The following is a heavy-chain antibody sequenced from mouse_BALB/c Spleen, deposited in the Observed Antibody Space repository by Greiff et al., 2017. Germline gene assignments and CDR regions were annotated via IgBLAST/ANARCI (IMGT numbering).Heavy chain of an antibody. J-gene: IGHJ3*01. Sequence: QVHVKQSGPGLVQPSQSLSITCTVSGFSLTSYGVHWVRQSPGKGLEWLGVIWSGGSTDYNAAFISRLSISKDNSKSQVFFKMNSLQANDTAIYYCARSHRYDVRSFAYWGQGTLVTVSA. CDR1: GFSLTSYG. D-gene: IGHD2-14*01. V-gene: IGHV2-2*02. CDR3: ARSHRYDVRSFAY. CDR2: IWSGGST.